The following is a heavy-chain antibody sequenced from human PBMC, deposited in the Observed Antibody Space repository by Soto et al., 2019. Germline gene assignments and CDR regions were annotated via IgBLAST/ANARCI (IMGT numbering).Heavy chain of an antibody. J-gene: IGHJ6*02. CDR1: GGSISSGGYY. CDR2: IYYSGST. D-gene: IGHD6-6*01. Sequence: QVQLQESGPGLVKPSQTLSLTCTVSGGSISSGGYYWSWIRQHPGTGLEWIGYIYYSGSTYYNPSLKSRVTISVDTSKNQFSLTLSSVTAADTAVYYCASDFVPSPPYYYYGMDVWGQCTTVTVSS. V-gene: IGHV4-31*03. CDR3: ASDFVPSPPYYYYGMDV.